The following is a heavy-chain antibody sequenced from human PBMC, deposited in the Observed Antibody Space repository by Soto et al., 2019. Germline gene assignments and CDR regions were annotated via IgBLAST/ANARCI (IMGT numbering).Heavy chain of an antibody. CDR2: MNANNGNT. V-gene: IGHV1-18*01. Sequence: ASVKVSCKASGYTFTSYDINWVRQATGQGLEWMGWMNANNGNTGYAQKLQGRVTMTTDTSTSTAYMELRSLRSDDTAVYYCARHGDYYGSGVEPFDYWGQGTVVTVSS. J-gene: IGHJ4*02. CDR3: ARHGDYYGSGVEPFDY. D-gene: IGHD3-10*01. CDR1: GYTFTSYD.